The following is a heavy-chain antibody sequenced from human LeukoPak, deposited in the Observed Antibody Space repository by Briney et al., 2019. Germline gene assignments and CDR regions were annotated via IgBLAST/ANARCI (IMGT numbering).Heavy chain of an antibody. Sequence: GESLKISCKGSGYSFTSYWIGWVRQMPGKGLEWMGIIYPGDSDTRYSPSFQGQVTISADKSISTAYLQWSSLKASDTAMYYCARHFSPGLLFAANDYWGQGTLVTVSS. D-gene: IGHD2-21*01. CDR1: GYSFTSYW. CDR3: ARHFSPGLLFAANDY. J-gene: IGHJ4*02. CDR2: IYPGDSDT. V-gene: IGHV5-51*01.